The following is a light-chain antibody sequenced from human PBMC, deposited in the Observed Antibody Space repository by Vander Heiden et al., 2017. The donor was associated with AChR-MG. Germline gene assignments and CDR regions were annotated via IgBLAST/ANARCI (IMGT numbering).Light chain of an antibody. CDR2: DVT. Sequence: QSALTQPASVSGSPGQSITISCTGTSSDIGGYNYVSWYQQQPGKAPKLMIYDVTDRPSGVSNRFSGSKSGNTASLTISGLQAEDEADYYCSSYTSSTSRVFGGGTKLT. CDR3: SSYTSSTSRV. V-gene: IGLV2-14*01. CDR1: SSDIGGYNY. J-gene: IGLJ3*02.